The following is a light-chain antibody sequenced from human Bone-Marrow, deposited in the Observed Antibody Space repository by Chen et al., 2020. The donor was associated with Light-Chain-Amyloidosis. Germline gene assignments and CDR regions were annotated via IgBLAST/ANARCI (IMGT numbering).Light chain of an antibody. CDR3: QVWDSSRDPPYV. J-gene: IGLJ1*01. V-gene: IGLV3-21*02. CDR2: DDS. Sequence: SYVLTQPPSVSVAPGQTARITCGGYNIGSKSVHWYQQKPGQAPVLVVFDDSDRPSGIPERLSGSHSENTATLTISSVEAGAQADYYCQVWDSSRDPPYVFGTGTKVTVL. CDR1: NIGSKS.